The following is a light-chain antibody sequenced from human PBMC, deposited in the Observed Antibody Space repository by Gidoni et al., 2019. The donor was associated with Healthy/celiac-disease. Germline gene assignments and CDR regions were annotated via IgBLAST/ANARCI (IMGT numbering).Light chain of an antibody. J-gene: IGLJ3*02. CDR3: AAWDDSLSGPG. CDR1: SSNIGSNY. Sequence: PPSASGTPGQRVTISCSGSSSNIGSNYVYWYQQLPGTAPKLLIYRNNQRPSGVPDRFSGSKSGTSASLAISGLRSEDEADYYCAAWDDSLSGPGFGGGTKLTVL. V-gene: IGLV1-47*01. CDR2: RNN.